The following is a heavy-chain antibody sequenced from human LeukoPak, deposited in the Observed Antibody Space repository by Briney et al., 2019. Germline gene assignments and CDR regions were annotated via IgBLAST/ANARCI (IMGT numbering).Heavy chain of an antibody. V-gene: IGHV3-23*01. J-gene: IGHJ5*02. CDR2: ISNNGGYT. D-gene: IGHD6-6*01. CDR1: GFTFSSSA. CDR3: AKDIAARPDFWSDP. Sequence: GGPLRLSCAASGFTFSSSAMSWVRQAPGKGLEWVSAISNNGGYTYYADSVKGRFTISRDNSKNTLYLQMNSLRAEDTAVYYCAKDIAARPDFWSDPWGQGTLVTVSS.